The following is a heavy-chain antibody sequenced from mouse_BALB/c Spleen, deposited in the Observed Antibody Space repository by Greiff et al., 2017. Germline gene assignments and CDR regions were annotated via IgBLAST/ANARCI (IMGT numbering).Heavy chain of an antibody. Sequence: EVHLVESGGGLVQPGGSRKLSCAASGFTFSSFGMHWVRQAPEKGLEWVAYISSGSSTIYYADTVKGRFTISRDNPKNTLFLQMTSLRSEDTAMYYCARGLTGTWNYAMDYWGQGTSVTVSS. D-gene: IGHD4-1*01. CDR2: ISSGSSTI. J-gene: IGHJ4*01. CDR1: GFTFSSFG. CDR3: ARGLTGTWNYAMDY. V-gene: IGHV5-17*02.